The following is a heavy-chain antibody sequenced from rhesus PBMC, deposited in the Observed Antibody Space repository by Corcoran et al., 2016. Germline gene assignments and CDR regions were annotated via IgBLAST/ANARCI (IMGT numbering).Heavy chain of an antibody. Sequence: QVQLVQSGAEVKKPGASVKVSCKASGFTFGSYAISWVRQAPGQGLEGMRWITPLVGVTNYAEKCQGRVTITADPSTSTACMELSSLRSEDTAVYSCARGRYSYWYFDIWGPGTPITISS. CDR3: ARGRYSYWYFDI. V-gene: IGHV1S10*01. D-gene: IGHD1-1*01. CDR1: GFTFGSYA. J-gene: IGHJ2*01. CDR2: ITPLVGVT.